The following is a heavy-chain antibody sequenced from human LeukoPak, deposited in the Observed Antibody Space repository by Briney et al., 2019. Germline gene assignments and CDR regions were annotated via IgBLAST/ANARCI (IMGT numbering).Heavy chain of an antibody. CDR1: GGSISSYY. Sequence: SETLSLTCTVSGGSISSYYWSWIRQPPGKGLEWTGYIYYSGSTNYNPSLKSRVTISVDTSKNQFSLKLSSVTAADTAVYYCARGPYCGGDCYPIDYWGQGTLVTVSS. CDR3: ARGPYCGGDCYPIDY. D-gene: IGHD2-21*01. J-gene: IGHJ4*02. CDR2: IYYSGST. V-gene: IGHV4-59*01.